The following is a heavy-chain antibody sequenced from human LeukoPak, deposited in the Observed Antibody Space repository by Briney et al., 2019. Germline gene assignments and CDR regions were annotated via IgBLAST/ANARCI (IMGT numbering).Heavy chain of an antibody. CDR2: IYSGGSA. Sequence: GGSLRLSCAASGFTVSNNYMSWDRQAPGKGLEWVSVIYSGGSAYYADSVKGRFSISRDKSKNTLYLQMNSLRAEDTAVYYCAIRRSGNAIDYWGQGTLVTVSS. J-gene: IGHJ4*02. CDR1: GFTVSNNY. CDR3: AIRRSGNAIDY. V-gene: IGHV3-66*01. D-gene: IGHD5-12*01.